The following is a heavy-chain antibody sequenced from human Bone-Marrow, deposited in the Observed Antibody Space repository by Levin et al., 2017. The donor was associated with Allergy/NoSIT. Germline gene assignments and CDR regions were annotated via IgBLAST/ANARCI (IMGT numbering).Heavy chain of an antibody. CDR1: GGTFSSYA. Sequence: SVKVSCKASGGTFSSYAISWVRQAPGQGLEWMGGIIPIFGTANYAQKFQGRVTITADESTSTTYMELSSLRSEDTAVYYCARPNCSGGSCYPTTYYYYGMDVWGQGTTVTVSS. CDR2: IIPIFGTA. J-gene: IGHJ6*02. V-gene: IGHV1-69*13. D-gene: IGHD2-15*01. CDR3: ARPNCSGGSCYPTTYYYYGMDV.